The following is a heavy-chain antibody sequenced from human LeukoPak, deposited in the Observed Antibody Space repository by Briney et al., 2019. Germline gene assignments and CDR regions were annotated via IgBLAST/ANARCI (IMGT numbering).Heavy chain of an antibody. CDR3: AKEGEYCSSTSCSYYFDY. CDR1: GFTFDDYA. V-gene: IGHV3-9*03. D-gene: IGHD2-2*01. CDR2: ISWNSGSI. Sequence: GGSLRLSCAASGFTFDDYAMHWVRQAPGKGLEWVSGISWNSGSIGYADSVKGRFTISRDNAKNSLYLQMNSLRAGDMALYYCAKEGEYCSSTSCSYYFDYWGQGTLVTVSS. J-gene: IGHJ4*02.